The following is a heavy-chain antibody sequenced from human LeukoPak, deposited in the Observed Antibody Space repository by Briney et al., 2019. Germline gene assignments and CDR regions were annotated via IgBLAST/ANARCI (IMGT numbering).Heavy chain of an antibody. Sequence: PGGSLRLSCAASGFAFSSYNMNWVRQALGKGLEWVSYISSSSSSIYYADSVKGRFTISRDNAKNSLYRQMNSLRDEDTAVYYCARDYQGWAFDCWGQGALVTVSS. CDR2: ISSSSSSI. CDR3: ARDYQGWAFDC. V-gene: IGHV3-48*02. J-gene: IGHJ4*02. CDR1: GFAFSSYN. D-gene: IGHD1-26*01.